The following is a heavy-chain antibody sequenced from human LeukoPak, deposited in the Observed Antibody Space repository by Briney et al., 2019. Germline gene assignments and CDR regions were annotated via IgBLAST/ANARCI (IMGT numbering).Heavy chain of an antibody. CDR1: GGSISSYY. J-gene: IGHJ4*02. CDR3: ARRSDY. D-gene: IGHD1-26*01. V-gene: IGHV4-34*01. CDR2: INHSGST. Sequence: SETLSLTCTVSGGSISSYYWSWIRQPPGKGLEWIGEINHSGSTNYNPSLKSRVTISVDTSKYQFSLKLSSVTAADTAVYYCARRSDYWGQGTLVTVSS.